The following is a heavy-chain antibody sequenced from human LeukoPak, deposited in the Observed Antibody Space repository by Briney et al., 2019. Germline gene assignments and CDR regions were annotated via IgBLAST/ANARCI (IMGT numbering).Heavy chain of an antibody. Sequence: GGSLRLSCAASGFTFRTSAMSWVRQAPGKGLEWVSAISGSGGSTYYADSVKGRFTISRDNSKNTLYLQMNSLRAEDTAVYYCAKDGYDILTGYYPPDYWGQGTLVTVSS. CDR2: ISGSGGST. V-gene: IGHV3-23*01. J-gene: IGHJ4*02. D-gene: IGHD3-9*01. CDR1: GFTFRTSA. CDR3: AKDGYDILTGYYPPDY.